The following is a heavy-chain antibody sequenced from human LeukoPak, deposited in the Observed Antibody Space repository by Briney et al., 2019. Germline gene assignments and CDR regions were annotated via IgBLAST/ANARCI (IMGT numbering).Heavy chain of an antibody. J-gene: IGHJ5*02. CDR3: AKGTDSSGWSGDWFDP. CDR1: GFTFSSYG. Sequence: GGSLRLSCAASGFTFSSYGMHWVSHAPGKGLEWVVVISYDGSNKYYADSVKGRFTISRDNSKNTLYLQMNSLRAEDTAVYYCAKGTDSSGWSGDWFDPWGQGTLVTVSS. CDR2: ISYDGSNK. D-gene: IGHD6-19*01. V-gene: IGHV3-30*18.